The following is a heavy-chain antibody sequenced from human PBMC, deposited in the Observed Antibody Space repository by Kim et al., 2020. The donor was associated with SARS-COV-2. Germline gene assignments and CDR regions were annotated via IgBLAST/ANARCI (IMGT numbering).Heavy chain of an antibody. V-gene: IGHV4-39*01. CDR2: IYYSGST. D-gene: IGHD6-19*01. Sequence: SETLSLTCTVSGGSISSSSYYWGWIRQPPGKGLEWIGSIYYSGSTYYNPSLKSRVTISVDTSKNQFSLKLSSVTAADTAVYYCARQGFSSGSLAFAIWG. J-gene: IGHJ3*02. CDR1: GGSISSSSYY. CDR3: ARQGFSSGSLAFAI.